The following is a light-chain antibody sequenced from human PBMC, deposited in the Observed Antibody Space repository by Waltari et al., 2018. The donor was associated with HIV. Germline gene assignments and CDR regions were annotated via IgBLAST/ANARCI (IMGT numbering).Light chain of an antibody. CDR2: DVS. J-gene: IGLJ2*01. V-gene: IGLV2-8*01. Sequence: QSALTQPPSASGSPGQSVTISCAGTSSDIGLYNFVSWYQHHPGKAPKLMISDVSRRPSGVPDRFSGSESGNTASLTVSGLQADDEATYYCFSYAGNNFLLFGGGTKLTVL. CDR3: FSYAGNNFLL. CDR1: SSDIGLYNF.